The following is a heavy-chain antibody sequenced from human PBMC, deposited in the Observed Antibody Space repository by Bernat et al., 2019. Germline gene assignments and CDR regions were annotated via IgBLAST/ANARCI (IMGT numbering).Heavy chain of an antibody. J-gene: IGHJ4*02. CDR1: CGSISSGGYY. D-gene: IGHD7-27*01. V-gene: IGHV4-31*03. Sequence: QVQLQESGPGLVKPSQTLSLTCTVSCGSISSGGYYWSWIRPHPGKGLEWIWYIYYSGRNYYNPPLKSRVTISVDTSKNQFSRKLSSVTAADTAVYYCAREANWGYLLDYWGQGTLVTVSS. CDR3: AREANWGYLLDY. CDR2: IYYSGRN.